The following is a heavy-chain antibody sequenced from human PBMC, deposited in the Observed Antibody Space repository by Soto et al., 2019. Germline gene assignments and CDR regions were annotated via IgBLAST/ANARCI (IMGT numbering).Heavy chain of an antibody. Sequence: QVQLEESGGGVVQPGRSLRLSCADSGFTFSRHTMHWVRQAPGKGLEWVASISYDGSNKYYADSVKGRFTISRDNSKNTLSVQMDSLRAEDTAVYYCARDRLRLGELSLLGYFDYWGQGTLVTVSS. CDR3: ARDRLRLGELSLLGYFDY. CDR1: GFTFSRHT. V-gene: IGHV3-30*04. CDR2: ISYDGSNK. D-gene: IGHD3-16*02. J-gene: IGHJ4*02.